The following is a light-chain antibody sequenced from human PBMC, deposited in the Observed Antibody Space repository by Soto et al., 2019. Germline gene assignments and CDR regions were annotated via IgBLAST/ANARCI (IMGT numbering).Light chain of an antibody. V-gene: IGLV2-23*01. CDR3: CSYAGNSDV. CDR1: SSDVGSYNL. Sequence: QSVLTQPASVSGSPGQSITISCTGTSSDVGSYNLVSWYQQHPGKAPKLMIYEGSKRPSGVSSRFSGSKSGNTASLTISGLQAEDEADYYCCSYAGNSDVFGTGTKVNVL. J-gene: IGLJ1*01. CDR2: EGS.